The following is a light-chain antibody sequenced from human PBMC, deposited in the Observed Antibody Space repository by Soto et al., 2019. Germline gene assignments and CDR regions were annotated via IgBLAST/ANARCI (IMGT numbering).Light chain of an antibody. J-gene: IGKJ4*01. CDR2: DAS. CDR3: QHRSNWLT. CDR1: QSVSSY. V-gene: IGKV3-11*01. Sequence: EIVLTQSPATLSLSPGERATLSCRASQSVSSYLAWYQQKPGQAPMLLIYDASNRATGIPARFSGSGSGTDFTLTISSQEPEDFAVYYCQHRSNWLTFGGGTKVEIK.